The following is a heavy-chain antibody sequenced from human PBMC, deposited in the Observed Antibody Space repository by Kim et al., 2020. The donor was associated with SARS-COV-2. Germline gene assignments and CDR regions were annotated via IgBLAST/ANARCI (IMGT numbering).Heavy chain of an antibody. V-gene: IGHV4-39*01. J-gene: IGHJ5*02. D-gene: IGHD6-13*01. CDR3: ARHTSIAAAEDWFDP. Sequence: SETLSLTCTVSGGSISSSSYYWGWIRQPPGKGLEWIGSIYYSGSTYYNPSLKSRVTISVDTSKNQFSLKLSSVTAADTAVYYCARHTSIAAAEDWFDPWGQGTLVTVSS. CDR1: GGSISSSSYY. CDR2: IYYSGST.